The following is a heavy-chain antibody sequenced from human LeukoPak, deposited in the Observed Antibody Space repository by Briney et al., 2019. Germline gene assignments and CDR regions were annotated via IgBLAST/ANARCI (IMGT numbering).Heavy chain of an antibody. Sequence: PGGSLRLSCAASGFTFSSYAMSWVRQAPGKGLEWVSAISGSGGSTYYADSVKGRFTISRDNSKNTLYLQMNSLRAEDTAVYYCAKFLGWDFWSGSLDYWGQGTLVTVSS. CDR3: AKFLGWDFWSGSLDY. V-gene: IGHV3-23*01. CDR2: ISGSGGST. D-gene: IGHD3-3*01. CDR1: GFTFSSYA. J-gene: IGHJ4*02.